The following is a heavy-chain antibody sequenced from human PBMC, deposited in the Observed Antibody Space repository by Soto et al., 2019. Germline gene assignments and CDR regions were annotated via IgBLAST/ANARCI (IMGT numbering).Heavy chain of an antibody. V-gene: IGHV4-4*02. CDR1: GGSISNSNW. CDR2: IYHSGST. J-gene: IGHJ6*02. CDR3: ARDASFFYSVTMVRGDYYGMDV. D-gene: IGHD3-10*01. Sequence: SVTLSLTCAVSGGSISNSNWWSWVRQPPGKGLEWIGEIYHSGSTNYNPSLKSRVTISVDKSKNQFSLKLSSVTAADTAVYYCARDASFFYSVTMVRGDYYGMDVWGQGTTVTVSS.